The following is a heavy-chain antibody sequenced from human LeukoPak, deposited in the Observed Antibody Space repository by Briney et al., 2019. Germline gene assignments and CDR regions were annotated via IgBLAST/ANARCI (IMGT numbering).Heavy chain of an antibody. CDR1: GGSISSHY. D-gene: IGHD3-10*01. CDR3: ARAGGPIDY. J-gene: IGHJ4*02. Sequence: SETLSLTCTVSGGSISSHYWSWIRQPPGKGLEWIGYIYYSGSTNYNPSPKSRVTISVDTSKNQFSLKLSSVTAADTAVYYCARAGGPIDYWGQGTLVTVSS. V-gene: IGHV4-59*11. CDR2: IYYSGST.